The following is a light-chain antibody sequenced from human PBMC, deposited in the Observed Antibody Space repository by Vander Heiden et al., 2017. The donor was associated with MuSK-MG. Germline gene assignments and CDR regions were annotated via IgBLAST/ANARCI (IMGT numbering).Light chain of an antibody. CDR3: QQSDSTPLT. Sequence: DIQTTQSPSSLSASVGDRVIITCRASQSISSYLNWYQQKPGKAPKILIYAASSLQSGVPSRFSGSGSGTDFTLTISRLQPEDFATYYCQQSDSTPLTFGGGTKVEIK. V-gene: IGKV1-39*01. CDR2: AAS. CDR1: QSISSY. J-gene: IGKJ4*01.